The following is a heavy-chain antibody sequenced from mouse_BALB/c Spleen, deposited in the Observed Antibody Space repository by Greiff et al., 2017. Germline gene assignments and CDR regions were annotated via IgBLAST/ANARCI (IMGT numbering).Heavy chain of an antibody. CDR1: GFTFSSYA. CDR2: ISSGGSYT. CDR3: ARRHGSSSYWYFDV. J-gene: IGHJ1*01. V-gene: IGHV5-9-4*01. Sequence: EVKLVESGGGLVKPGGSLKLSCAASGFTFSSYAMSWVRQSPEKRLEWVAEISSGGSYTYYPDTVTGRFTISRDNAKNTLYLEMSSLRSEDTAMYYCARRHGSSSYWYFDVWGAGTTVTVSS. D-gene: IGHD1-1*01.